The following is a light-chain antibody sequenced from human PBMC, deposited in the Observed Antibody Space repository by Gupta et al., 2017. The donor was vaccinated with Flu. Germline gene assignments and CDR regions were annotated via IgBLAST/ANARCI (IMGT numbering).Light chain of an antibody. J-gene: IGKJ1*01. V-gene: IGKV3-20*01. CDR3: QQYGTSRT. Sequence: PGTLSLSPGERASLSCRASQSVSSSYVAWYQQKPGQAPRLLIYGASSRATGIPDRFSGSGSGTDFALTISRLEPEDFAVYYCQQYGTSRTFGQGTKVEIK. CDR1: QSVSSSY. CDR2: GAS.